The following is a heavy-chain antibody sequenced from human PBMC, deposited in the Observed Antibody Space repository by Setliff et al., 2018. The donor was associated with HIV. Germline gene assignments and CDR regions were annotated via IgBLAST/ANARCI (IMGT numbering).Heavy chain of an antibody. CDR1: GFTFSSYS. V-gene: IGHV3-48*01. CDR2: ISGNSGAV. D-gene: IGHD1-26*01. CDR3: AKERVGYYYYMDV. Sequence: PGGSLRLSCAASGFTFSSYSMNWVRQAPGKGLEWVSFISGNSGAVTYADSVKGRFTISRDNARNSLYLQLNSLRAEDTAVYYCAKERVGYYYYMDVWGKGTTVTVSS. J-gene: IGHJ6*03.